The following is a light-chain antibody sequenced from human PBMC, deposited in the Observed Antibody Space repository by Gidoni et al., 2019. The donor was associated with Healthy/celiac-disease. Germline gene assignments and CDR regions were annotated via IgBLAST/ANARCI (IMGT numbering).Light chain of an antibody. Sequence: DTQLTQSPSFLSASVGDRVTITCRSSQGISSYLPWYQQKPGKAPKLLIYAAPTLQSGVPSRCGGSGSRTEFTLTSSRLQPEDFATYCCQQLNSYPWTFGQGTKVEIK. CDR1: QGISSY. J-gene: IGKJ1*01. V-gene: IGKV1-9*01. CDR2: AAP. CDR3: QQLNSYPWT.